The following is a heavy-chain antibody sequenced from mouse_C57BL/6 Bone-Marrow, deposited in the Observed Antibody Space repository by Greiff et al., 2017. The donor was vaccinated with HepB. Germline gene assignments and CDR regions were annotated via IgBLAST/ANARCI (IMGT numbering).Heavy chain of an antibody. D-gene: IGHD2-3*01. CDR2: IDPSDSYT. CDR3: ARSSYDGYYGGFAY. CDR1: GYTFTSYW. V-gene: IGHV1-69*01. J-gene: IGHJ3*01. Sequence: VKLQQPGAELVMPGASVKLSCKASGYTFTSYWMHWVKQRPGQGLEWIGEIDPSDSYTNYNQKFKGKSTLTVDKSSSTAYMQLSSLTSEDSAVYYCARSSYDGYYGGFAYWGQGTLVTVSA.